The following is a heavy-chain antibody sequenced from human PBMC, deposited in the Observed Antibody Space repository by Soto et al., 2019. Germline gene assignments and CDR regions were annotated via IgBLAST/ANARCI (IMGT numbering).Heavy chain of an antibody. CDR3: ARDRHSYDFWSGYFGGYFDY. D-gene: IGHD3-3*01. J-gene: IGHJ4*02. V-gene: IGHV4-4*02. CDR1: GGSISSSNW. CDR2: IYHSGST. Sequence: PSETLSLTCAVSGGSISSSNWWSWVRQPPGKGLEWIGEIYHSGSTNYNPSLKSRVTISVDKSKNQFSLKLSSVTAADTAVYYCARDRHSYDFWSGYFGGYFDYWGQGTLVTVSS.